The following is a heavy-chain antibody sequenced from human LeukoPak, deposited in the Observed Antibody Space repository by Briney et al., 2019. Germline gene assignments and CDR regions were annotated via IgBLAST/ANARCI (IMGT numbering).Heavy chain of an antibody. CDR3: ARASGVKYPNWFDP. V-gene: IGHV4-38-2*01. CDR2: ISHSGST. Sequence: SETLSLTCGVSGYSISSDYYYWVWIRQSPGKGLEWIGSISHSGSTYYNPSLRSRVTISVDTSKSQFSLTVGSMTAADTAMYYCARASGVKYPNWFDPWGQGILVTVSS. CDR1: GYSISSDYYY. D-gene: IGHD2-2*01. J-gene: IGHJ5*02.